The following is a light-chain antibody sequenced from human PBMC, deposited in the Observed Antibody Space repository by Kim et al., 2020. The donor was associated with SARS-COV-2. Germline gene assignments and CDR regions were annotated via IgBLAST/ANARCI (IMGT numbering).Light chain of an antibody. CDR3: QQYNYYST. J-gene: IGKJ4*01. Sequence: LSASIGDSVPIYCRASQVVNSWLAWYQQKPGKAPMLLIYKASSLETGVPSRFSGSASGTEFTLTISRLQTDDFATYYCQQYNYYSTFGGGTKVEI. CDR2: KAS. CDR1: QVVNSW. V-gene: IGKV1-5*03.